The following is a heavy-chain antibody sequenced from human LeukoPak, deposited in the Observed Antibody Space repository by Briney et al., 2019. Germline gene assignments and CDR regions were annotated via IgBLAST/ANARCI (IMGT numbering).Heavy chain of an antibody. Sequence: ASVKVSCKVSGYTLTELSIRWVRQAPGKGLEWMGGFDPEDGETIYAQKFQGRVTMTEDTSTDTAYMELSSLRSEDTAVYYCATGHIAPRQLELQGRWFDPWGQGTLVTVSS. J-gene: IGHJ5*02. D-gene: IGHD1-7*01. V-gene: IGHV1-24*01. CDR3: ATGHIAPRQLELQGRWFDP. CDR1: GYTLTELS. CDR2: FDPEDGET.